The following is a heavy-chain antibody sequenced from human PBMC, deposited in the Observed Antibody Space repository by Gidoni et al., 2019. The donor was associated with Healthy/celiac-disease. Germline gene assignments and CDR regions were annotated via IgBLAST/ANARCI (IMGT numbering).Heavy chain of an antibody. V-gene: IGHV4-34*01. Sequence: QVQLQQWGAGMLKPSETLSLTCAVYGGSLSGYYWSWIRQPPGKGLEWIGEITHSGSTNFNPYLKSRVTISVDTSKNQFSLKLSSVTAADTAVYYCARGGPPGYFDYWGQGTLVTVSS. CDR2: ITHSGST. CDR3: ARGGPPGYFDY. J-gene: IGHJ4*02. CDR1: GGSLSGYY.